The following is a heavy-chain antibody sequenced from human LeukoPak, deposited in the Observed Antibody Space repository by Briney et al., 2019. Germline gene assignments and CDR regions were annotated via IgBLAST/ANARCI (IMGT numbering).Heavy chain of an antibody. V-gene: IGHV1-2*02. J-gene: IGHJ6*04. D-gene: IGHD1-7*01. CDR2: INPNSGGT. CDR3: ARDSHMTGTTCPDV. CDR1: GYTFTSYD. Sequence: ASVKVSCKASGYTFTSYDINWVRQATGQGLEWMGWINPNSGGTNYAQTFQGRVTMTRDPSITTAYMELSRLRSDDTAVYYCARDSHMTGTTCPDVWGKGTTVTVSS.